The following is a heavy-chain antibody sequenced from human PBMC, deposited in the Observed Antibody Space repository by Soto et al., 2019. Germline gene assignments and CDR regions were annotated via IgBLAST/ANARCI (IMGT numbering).Heavy chain of an antibody. V-gene: IGHV4-59*08. J-gene: IGHJ4*02. CDR2: IYYSGST. D-gene: IGHD1-1*01. Sequence: PSETLSLTCTVSGGSISSYYWSWIRQPPGKGLEWIGYIYYSGSTNYNPSLKSRVTISVDASKNQFSLKLSSVTAADTAVYYCARHGLYGYNDYRGQRTLVTVSS. CDR3: ARHGLYGYNDY. CDR1: GGSISSYY.